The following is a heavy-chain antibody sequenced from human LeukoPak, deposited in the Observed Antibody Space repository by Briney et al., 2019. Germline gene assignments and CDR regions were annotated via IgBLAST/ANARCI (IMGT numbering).Heavy chain of an antibody. CDR3: ARIVSRAADGDY. J-gene: IGHJ4*02. V-gene: IGHV1-8*02. D-gene: IGHD6-25*01. CDR1: GGTFSSYA. Sequence: ASVKVSCKASGGTFSSYAISWVRQAPGQGLEWMGWMNPNSGNTGYAQKFQGRVTMTRNTSISTAYMELSSLRSEDTAVYYCARIVSRAADGDYWGQGTLVTVSS. CDR2: MNPNSGNT.